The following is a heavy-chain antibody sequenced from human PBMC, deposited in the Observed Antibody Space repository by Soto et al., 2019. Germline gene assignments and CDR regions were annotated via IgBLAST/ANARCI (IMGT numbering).Heavy chain of an antibody. CDR2: IIPIFGTA. CDR3: ATVSSGGSLD. J-gene: IGHJ4*02. Sequence: SVKVSCKASGGTFSSYAISWVRQAPGQGLEWMGGIIPIFGTANYAQKFQGRVTITADKSTSTAYMELSSLRSGDTAVYYCATVSSGGSLDWGQGTLVTVSS. CDR1: GGTFSSYA. V-gene: IGHV1-69*06. D-gene: IGHD1-26*01.